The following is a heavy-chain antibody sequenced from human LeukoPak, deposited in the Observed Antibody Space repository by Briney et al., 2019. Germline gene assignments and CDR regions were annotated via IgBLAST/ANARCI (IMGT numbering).Heavy chain of an antibody. CDR2: IYYSGST. Sequence: PSQTLSLTCTVSGGSISSGGYYWSWIRQHPGKGLEWIGYIYYSGSTYYNPSLKGRVTISVDTSKNQFSLKPSSVTAADMAVYYCARRVQWLSAFDIWGQGTMVTVSS. CDR1: GGSISSGGYY. CDR3: ARRVQWLSAFDI. D-gene: IGHD6-19*01. J-gene: IGHJ3*02. V-gene: IGHV4-31*03.